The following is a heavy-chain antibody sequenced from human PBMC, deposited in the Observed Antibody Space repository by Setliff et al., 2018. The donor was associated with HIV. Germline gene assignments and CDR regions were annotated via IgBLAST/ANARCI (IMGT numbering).Heavy chain of an antibody. CDR3: ARRLYSSEAFDP. Sequence: PGESLKISCRGSGYRFTDYWIGWVRQMPGKGLEWMGVIYPGDSDTRYNPSFQGQVATSADKSTSTAYLQWSSLKASDTAMYYCARRLYSSEAFDPWGQGTLVTVS. CDR1: GYRFTDYW. D-gene: IGHD6-25*01. V-gene: IGHV5-51*01. J-gene: IGHJ5*02. CDR2: IYPGDSDT.